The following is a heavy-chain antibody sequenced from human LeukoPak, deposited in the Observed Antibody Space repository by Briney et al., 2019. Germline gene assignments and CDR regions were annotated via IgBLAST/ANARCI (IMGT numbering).Heavy chain of an antibody. V-gene: IGHV1-8*01. CDR2: MNPNSGNT. D-gene: IGHD5/OR15-5a*01. J-gene: IGHJ3*02. CDR1: GYTFTSYG. CDR3: ARVSHSDAFDI. Sequence: ASVKVSCKASGYTFTSYGINWVRQAAGQGLEWMGWMNPNSGNTGYAQKFQGRVTMTRNTSISTAYMELSSLRSEDTAVYYCARVSHSDAFDIWGQGTMVTVSS.